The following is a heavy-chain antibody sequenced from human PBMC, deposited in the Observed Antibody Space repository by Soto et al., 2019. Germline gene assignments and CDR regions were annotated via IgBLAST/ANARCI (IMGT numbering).Heavy chain of an antibody. J-gene: IGHJ6*02. Sequence: SVKVSCKASGGTFISYAIRWVLQAPGQGLEWMGGIIPSFGTANYAQKFQGRVTITADESTSTAYMELSSLRSEDMAVYYCASPPSRYYGMDVWGQGTTVTVSS. CDR2: IIPSFGTA. V-gene: IGHV1-69*13. CDR1: GGTFISYA. CDR3: ASPPSRYYGMDV.